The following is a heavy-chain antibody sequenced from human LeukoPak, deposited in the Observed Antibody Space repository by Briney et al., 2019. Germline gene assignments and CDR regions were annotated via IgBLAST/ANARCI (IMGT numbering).Heavy chain of an antibody. Sequence: ASVKVSCKASGGTFSSYAISWVRQAPGQGLEWMGGIIPIFGTANYAQKFQGRVTMTRDTSTSTVYMELSSLRSEDTAVYYCARDAGYSYGTYYFDYWGQGTLVTVSS. CDR3: ARDAGYSYGTYYFDY. J-gene: IGHJ4*02. V-gene: IGHV1-69*05. D-gene: IGHD5-18*01. CDR2: IIPIFGTA. CDR1: GGTFSSYA.